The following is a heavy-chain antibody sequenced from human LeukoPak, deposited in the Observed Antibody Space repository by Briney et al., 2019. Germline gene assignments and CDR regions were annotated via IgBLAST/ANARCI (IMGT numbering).Heavy chain of an antibody. CDR1: GGSISSSSYY. CDR3: ARRRASSGYYYVMYYFDY. V-gene: IGHV4-39*01. D-gene: IGHD3-22*01. Sequence: SETLSLTCTVSGGSISSSSYYWGWIRQPPGKGLEWIGSIYYSGSTYYNPSLKSRVTISVDTSKNQFSLKLSSVTAADTAVYYCARRRASSGYYYVMYYFDYWGQGTLVTVSS. CDR2: IYYSGST. J-gene: IGHJ4*02.